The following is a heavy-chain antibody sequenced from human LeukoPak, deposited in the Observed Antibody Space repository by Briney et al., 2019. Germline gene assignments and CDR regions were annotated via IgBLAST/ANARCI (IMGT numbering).Heavy chain of an antibody. CDR3: AKGLRLENWFDP. D-gene: IGHD5-12*01. J-gene: IGHJ5*02. CDR1: GDSVSNTGVA. CDR2: TYYRSKWYY. V-gene: IGHV6-1*01. Sequence: KFSQTLSLTCAISGDSVSNTGVAWNWIRQSPSRGLEWLGRTYYRSKWYYEYALSVKSRVTINPDTSKNQFSLQLNSVTPEDTAVYYCAKGLRLENWFDPWGQGTLVTVSS.